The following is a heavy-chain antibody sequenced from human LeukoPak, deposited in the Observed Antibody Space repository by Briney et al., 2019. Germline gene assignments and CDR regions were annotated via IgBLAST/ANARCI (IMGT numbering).Heavy chain of an antibody. CDR2: IYTGDNT. V-gene: IGHV3-66*01. J-gene: IGHJ4*02. CDR3: ASSTSTPGGFDF. CDR1: RISDY. D-gene: IGHD2-2*01. Sequence: GGSLRLSCAASRISDYMIWDRQAPGTGLEWVSVIYTGDNTYYANSVKGRFTISRDNSQRMLYLQMNSLRAEDTSVYYCASSTSTPGGFDFWGQGTLVTVSS.